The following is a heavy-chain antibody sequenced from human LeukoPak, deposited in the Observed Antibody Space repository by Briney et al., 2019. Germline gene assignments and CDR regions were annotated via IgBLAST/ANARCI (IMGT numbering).Heavy chain of an antibody. Sequence: GGSLRLSCAASGFTFSSYAMSWVRQAPGKGLEWVSAIRGSGDVTYYADSVKGRFTIYRDNSKNTLYLQMNSLRAEDTAVYYCAKEESGNWGAPWFDPWGQGTLVTVSS. J-gene: IGHJ5*02. D-gene: IGHD7-27*01. CDR3: AKEESGNWGAPWFDP. CDR2: IRGSGDVT. V-gene: IGHV3-23*01. CDR1: GFTFSSYA.